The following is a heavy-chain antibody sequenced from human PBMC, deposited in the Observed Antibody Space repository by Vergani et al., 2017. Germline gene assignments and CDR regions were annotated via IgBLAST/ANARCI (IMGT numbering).Heavy chain of an antibody. CDR1: GHTFTGYY. J-gene: IGHJ1*01. CDR2: INPNSGGT. D-gene: IGHD6-19*01. V-gene: IGHV1-2*02. Sequence: QVQLVQSGAEVKKPGASVKVSCKASGHTFTGYYMHWVRQAPGQGLEWMGWINPNSGGTNYAQKFQGRVSMTRDTSISTAYMELSRLRSDDTAVYYCARDPWYSSGRPAEYFQYWGQGTLVTVSS. CDR3: ARDPWYSSGRPAEYFQY.